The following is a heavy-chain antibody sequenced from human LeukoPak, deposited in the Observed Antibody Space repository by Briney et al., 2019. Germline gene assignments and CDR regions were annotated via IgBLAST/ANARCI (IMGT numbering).Heavy chain of an antibody. CDR1: GGTFSSYA. D-gene: IGHD3-22*01. CDR2: IIPIFGTA. CDR3: ARDPYYYDSSGYFS. V-gene: IGHV1-69*13. Sequence: GASVTVSCTASGGTFSSYAISWVRQAPGQGLEWMGGIIPIFGTANYAQKFQGRVTITADESTSTAYMELSSLRSEDTAVYYCARDPYYYDSSGYFSWGQGTLVTVSS. J-gene: IGHJ5*02.